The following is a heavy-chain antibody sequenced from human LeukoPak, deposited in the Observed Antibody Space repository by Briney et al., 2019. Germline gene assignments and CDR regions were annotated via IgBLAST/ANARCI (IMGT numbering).Heavy chain of an antibody. CDR2: IWYDGSNK. CDR3: AKDKGAGYYYYYGMDV. D-gene: IGHD6-13*01. Sequence: GGSLRLSCAASGFTFSSYGMHWVRQAPGKGLEWVAVIWYDGSNKYYADSVKGRFTISRDNSKNTLYLQMNSLRAEDTAVYYCAKDKGAGYYYYYGMDVWGQGTTVTVSS. J-gene: IGHJ6*02. CDR1: GFTFSSYG. V-gene: IGHV3-33*06.